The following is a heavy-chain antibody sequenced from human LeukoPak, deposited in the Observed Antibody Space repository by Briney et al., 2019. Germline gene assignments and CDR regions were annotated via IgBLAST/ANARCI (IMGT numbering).Heavy chain of an antibody. CDR2: FGTRSSSI. D-gene: IGHD3-16*01. Sequence: PGGSLRLSYAASGFTFSNYAMNWVRQAPGKGLEWVSSFGTRSSSIYYAHSVTGRFIVSRDNAKNSLFLQMNSLRAEDTAVYYCARENDQGFDYWGQGTLVTVSS. CDR1: GFTFSNYA. V-gene: IGHV3-21*01. CDR3: ARENDQGFDY. J-gene: IGHJ4*02.